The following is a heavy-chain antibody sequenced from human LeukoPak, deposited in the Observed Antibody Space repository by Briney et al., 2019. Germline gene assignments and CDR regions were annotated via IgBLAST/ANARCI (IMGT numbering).Heavy chain of an antibody. CDR1: GFTSFNYW. Sequence: GGSLRLSCAASGFTSFNYWMHWVRQAPGRGLESVANINQDGSEENYGASVKGRFTIYRDNAKNSLYLQMNSLRAEDTAVYYCARGNGWIITVWGQGTPVTVSS. D-gene: IGHD3-22*01. V-gene: IGHV3-7*05. J-gene: IGHJ4*02. CDR2: INQDGSEE. CDR3: ARGNGWIITV.